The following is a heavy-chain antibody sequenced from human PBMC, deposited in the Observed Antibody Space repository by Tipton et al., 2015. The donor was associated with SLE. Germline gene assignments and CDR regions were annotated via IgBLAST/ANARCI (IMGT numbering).Heavy chain of an antibody. CDR3: ARGGPGYSSRGYEAFDI. J-gene: IGHJ3*02. D-gene: IGHD6-13*01. CDR1: GYTFISYG. Sequence: QSGAEVKKPGASVKVSCKASGYTFISYGISWVRQAPGQGLEWMGWISAYNGNTNYAQKLQGRVTMTTDTSTSTAYMELRSLRSDDTAVYYCARGGPGYSSRGYEAFDIWGQGTMVTVSS. V-gene: IGHV1-18*01. CDR2: ISAYNGNT.